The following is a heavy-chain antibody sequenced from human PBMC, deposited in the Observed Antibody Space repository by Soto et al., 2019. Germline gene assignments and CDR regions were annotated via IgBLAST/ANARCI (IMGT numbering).Heavy chain of an antibody. D-gene: IGHD3-10*01. CDR2: IYSGGST. V-gene: IGHV3-53*01. J-gene: IGHJ3*02. CDR3: ARGSGTSNSDAFDI. CDR1: GFTVSSNY. Sequence: GGSLRPPCAASGFTVSSNYMSWVRQAPGKGLEWVSVIYSGGSTYYADSVKGRFTISRDNSKNTMYLQMNSLRAEDTAVYYCARGSGTSNSDAFDIWGQGTMVTVSS.